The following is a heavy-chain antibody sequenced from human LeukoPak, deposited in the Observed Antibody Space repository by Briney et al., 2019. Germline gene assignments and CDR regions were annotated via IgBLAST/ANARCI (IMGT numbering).Heavy chain of an antibody. CDR2: ITGSGGTT. V-gene: IGHV3-23*01. D-gene: IGHD2-21*02. CDR1: GFTFSSYA. J-gene: IGHJ4*02. Sequence: PGGSLRLSCAASGFTFSSYAMTWVRQAPGKGLEWVSAITGSGGTTYYADSVKGRFTVSRDNPDNTPYLQMNSLRAEDTAVYYCAKAVVATDGAYRFDYWGQGTLVTVSS. CDR3: AKAVVATDGAYRFDY.